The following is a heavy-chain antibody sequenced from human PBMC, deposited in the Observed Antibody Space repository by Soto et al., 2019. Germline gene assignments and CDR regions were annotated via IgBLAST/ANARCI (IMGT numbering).Heavy chain of an antibody. J-gene: IGHJ1*01. Sequence: GESLKISCKGSGYSFTNYWISWVRQMPGKGLEWMGRIDLSDSYTNYSPSFQGHVTISADRSISTAYLQWSSLKSSDTAMYYCATHGRPGHLPHWGQGTLVTVSS. CDR1: GYSFTNYW. V-gene: IGHV5-10-1*01. CDR2: IDLSDSYT. CDR3: ATHGRPGHLPH.